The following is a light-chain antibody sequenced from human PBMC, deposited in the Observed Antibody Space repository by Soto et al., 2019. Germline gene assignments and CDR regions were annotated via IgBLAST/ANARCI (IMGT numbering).Light chain of an antibody. CDR3: GSYTTSNTRQIV. V-gene: IGLV2-14*03. J-gene: IGLJ1*01. CDR1: SSDVGGYNY. Sequence: QSVLTQPASVSGAPGQSITISCTGTSSDVGGYNYVSWYQHHPGKAPKLIIYDVTNRPSGVSNPFSGSKSGNTASLTISGLQPEDEADYYCGSYTTSNTRQIVFGTGTKSPS. CDR2: DVT.